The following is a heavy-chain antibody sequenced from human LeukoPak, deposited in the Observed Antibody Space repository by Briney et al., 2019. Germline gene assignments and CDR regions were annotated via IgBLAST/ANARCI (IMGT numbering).Heavy chain of an antibody. CDR3: ASDYYYYYGMDV. CDR1: GYTFTSYA. Sequence: ASVTVSCKASGYTFTSYAMHWVRQAPGQRLEWMGWINAGNGNTKYSQKFQGRVTITRDTSASTAYMELSSLRSEDTAVYYCASDYYYYYGMDVWGQGTTVTVSS. V-gene: IGHV1-3*01. J-gene: IGHJ6*02. CDR2: INAGNGNT.